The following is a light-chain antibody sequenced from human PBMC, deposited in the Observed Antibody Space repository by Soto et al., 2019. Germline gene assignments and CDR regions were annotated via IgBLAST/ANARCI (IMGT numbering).Light chain of an antibody. V-gene: IGLV3-21*02. CDR2: EDS. Sequence: SYELTQPPSVSVAPGQTARITCGGNNIGSKSVHWYQQKPGQAPVLVVYEDSDRPSGIPEGFSGSNSGNTATLTISRVEAGDEADYYCQVWVSSSDHVVFGGGTKLTVL. CDR3: QVWVSSSDHVV. CDR1: NIGSKS. J-gene: IGLJ2*01.